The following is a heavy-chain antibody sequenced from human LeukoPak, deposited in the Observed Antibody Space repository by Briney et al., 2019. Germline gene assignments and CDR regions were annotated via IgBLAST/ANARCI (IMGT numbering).Heavy chain of an antibody. D-gene: IGHD3-9*01. CDR1: GGSISSYY. J-gene: IGHJ4*02. V-gene: IGHV4-59*12. CDR3: ARGGLVSYDILTGYYFDY. CDR2: ISDIGSI. Sequence: SETLSLTCTVSGGSISSYYWSWIRQPPGKGLEWIAYISDIGSINYNPSLKSRVTISLDTSKNQFSLKLSSVTAADTAVYYCARGGLVSYDILTGYYFDYWGQGTLVTVSS.